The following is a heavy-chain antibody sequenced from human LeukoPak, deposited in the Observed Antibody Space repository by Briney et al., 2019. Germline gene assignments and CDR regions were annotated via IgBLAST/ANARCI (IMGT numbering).Heavy chain of an antibody. D-gene: IGHD6-13*01. CDR3: ARHIRGAAAVDY. CDR1: GFTFSDYE. CDR2: ISSSSSNI. V-gene: IGHV3-48*03. Sequence: PGGSLRLSCAASGFTFSDYEMNWVRQAPGKGLEWVSYISSSSSNIYYGDSVKGRFTISRDNAKNSLYLQMNSLRAEDTAVYYCARHIRGAAAVDYWGQGTPVTVSS. J-gene: IGHJ4*02.